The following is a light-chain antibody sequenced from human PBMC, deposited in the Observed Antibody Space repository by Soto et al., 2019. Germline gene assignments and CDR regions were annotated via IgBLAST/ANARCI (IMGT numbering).Light chain of an antibody. J-gene: IGLJ3*02. CDR2: EVS. V-gene: IGLV2-23*02. CDR3: CSYAGSSTNWV. Sequence: QSALTQPASVSGSPGQSITISCTGTSSDVGGYNYVSWYQQHPGKAPKLIIYEVSERPSGVSYRFSGSKSGKTASLTISGLQAEDEADYYCCSYAGSSTNWVFGGGTQLTVL. CDR1: SSDVGGYNY.